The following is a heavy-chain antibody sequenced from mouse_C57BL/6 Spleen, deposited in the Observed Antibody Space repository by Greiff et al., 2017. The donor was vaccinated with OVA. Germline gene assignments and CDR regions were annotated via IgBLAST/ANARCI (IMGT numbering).Heavy chain of an antibody. J-gene: IGHJ3*01. V-gene: IGHV5-17*01. Sequence: VQLKQSGGGLVKPGGSLKLSCAASGFTFSDYGMHWVRQAPEKGLEWVAYISSGSSTIYYADTVKGRFTISRDNAKNTLFLQMTSLRSEDTAMYYCARPYYGSSFAYWGQGTLVTVSA. D-gene: IGHD1-1*01. CDR1: GFTFSDYG. CDR3: ARPYYGSSFAY. CDR2: ISSGSSTI.